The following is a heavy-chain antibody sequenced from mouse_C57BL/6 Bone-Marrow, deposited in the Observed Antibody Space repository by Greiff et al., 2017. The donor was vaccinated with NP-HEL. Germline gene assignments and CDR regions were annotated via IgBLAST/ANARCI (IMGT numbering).Heavy chain of an antibody. J-gene: IGHJ2*01. V-gene: IGHV1-26*01. CDR1: GYTFTDYY. CDR3: AGGVRDFDY. CDR2: INPNNGGT. Sequence: EVQLQQSGPELVKPGASVKISCKASGYTFTDYYMNWVKQSHGKSLEWIGDINPNNGGTSYNQKFKGKATLTVDKSSSTAYMELRSLTSEDSAVDYCAGGVRDFDYWGQGTTLTVSS. D-gene: IGHD2-1*01.